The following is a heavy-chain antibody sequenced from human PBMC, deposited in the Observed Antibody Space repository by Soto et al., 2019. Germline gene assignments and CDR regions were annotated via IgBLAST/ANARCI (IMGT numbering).Heavy chain of an antibody. CDR1: GFTFSSYS. CDR2: ISSSSTI. CDR3: AKGREEWELLWFDP. V-gene: IGHV3-48*01. J-gene: IGHJ5*02. Sequence: GGSLRLACEVSGFTFSSYSMNWVRQAPGKELEWVSYISSSSTIYYADSVKGRFTISRDNAKNSLYLQMNSLRAEDTAVYYCAKGREEWELLWFDPWGQGTLVTVSS. D-gene: IGHD1-26*01.